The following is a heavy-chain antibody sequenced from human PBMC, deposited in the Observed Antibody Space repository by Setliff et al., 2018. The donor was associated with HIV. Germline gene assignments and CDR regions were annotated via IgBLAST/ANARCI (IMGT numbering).Heavy chain of an antibody. Sequence: SETLSLTCTVSGGSISSAYYYWSWIRQPPGKGLEWIGCGYYSGITHYDPSLKSRVSISVDASKNQFSLRLNSVTVADTAVYFCARSSRGSLRDLDYWGPGTLVTVSS. D-gene: IGHD2-21*02. J-gene: IGHJ4*02. CDR3: ARSSRGSLRDLDY. CDR2: GYYSGIT. V-gene: IGHV4-61*01. CDR1: GGSISSAYYY.